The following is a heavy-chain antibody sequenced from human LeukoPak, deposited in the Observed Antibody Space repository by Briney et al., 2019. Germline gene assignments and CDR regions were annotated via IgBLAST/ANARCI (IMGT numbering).Heavy chain of an antibody. D-gene: IGHD3-10*01. J-gene: IGHJ4*02. CDR1: GFTFSNYG. CDR3: ARERGSEVPQDY. CDR2: IWYDGSNK. Sequence: RPGGSLRLSCAASGFTFSNYGMHWVRQAPGKGLEWVAVIWYDGSNKYYADSVKGRFTISRDNSKNTLYPQMNSLSAEDTAVYYCARERGSEVPQDYWGQGTLVTVSS. V-gene: IGHV3-33*08.